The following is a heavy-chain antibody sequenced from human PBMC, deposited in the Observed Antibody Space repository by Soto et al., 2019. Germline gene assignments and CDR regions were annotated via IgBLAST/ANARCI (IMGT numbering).Heavy chain of an antibody. V-gene: IGHV1-3*01. J-gene: IGHJ4*02. CDR3: ARSIAAAGSFSLFDY. CDR2: INAGNGNT. CDR1: GYTFTSYA. D-gene: IGHD6-13*01. Sequence: VQLVQSGAEVKKPGASVKVSCKASGYTFTSYAMHWVRQAPGQRLEWMGWINAGNGNTKYSQKFQGRVTITRDTSASTAYMELSSLRSEDTAVYYCARSIAAAGSFSLFDYWGQGTLVTVSS.